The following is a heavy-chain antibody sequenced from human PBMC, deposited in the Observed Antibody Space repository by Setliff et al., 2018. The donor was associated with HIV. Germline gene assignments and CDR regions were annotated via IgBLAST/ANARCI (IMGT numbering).Heavy chain of an antibody. CDR2: ISWNSGSI. Sequence: PGGSLRLSCAASGFTFDDYAMHWVRQAPGKGLEWVSGISWNSGSIGYADSVKGRFTISRDNAKNSLYLQMNSLRVEDTAVYYCARWRWEQSEFDHWGQGNQVTVSS. V-gene: IGHV3-9*01. D-gene: IGHD1-1*01. J-gene: IGHJ4*02. CDR1: GFTFDDYA. CDR3: ARWRWEQSEFDH.